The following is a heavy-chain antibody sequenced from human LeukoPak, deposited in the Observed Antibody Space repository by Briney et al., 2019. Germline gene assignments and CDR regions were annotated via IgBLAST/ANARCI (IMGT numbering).Heavy chain of an antibody. J-gene: IGHJ6*02. CDR2: ISGSGGST. Sequence: GGSLRLSCAASGFTFSSYAMSWVRQAPGKGLEWVSAISGSGGSTYYADSVKGRFTISRDNSKNTLYPQMNSLRAEDTAVYYCAKDAERDSSGYYYYYGMDVWGQGTTVTVSS. D-gene: IGHD3-22*01. V-gene: IGHV3-23*01. CDR1: GFTFSSYA. CDR3: AKDAERDSSGYYYYYGMDV.